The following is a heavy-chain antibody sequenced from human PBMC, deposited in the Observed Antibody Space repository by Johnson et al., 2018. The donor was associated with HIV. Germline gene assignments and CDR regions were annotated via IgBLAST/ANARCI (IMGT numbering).Heavy chain of an antibody. CDR3: ARVEQQLWLRGVFDI. J-gene: IGHJ3*02. CDR1: GFTFSSYA. CDR2: ISYDGSNK. Sequence: QVQLVESGGGVVQPGRSLRLSCAASGFTFSSYAMHWVRQAPGKGLEWVAVISYDGSNKYYADSVKGRFTISRDNSKNTLYLQMNSLRAEDTAVYYCARVEQQLWLRGVFDIWGQGTMVTVSS. V-gene: IGHV3-30*04. D-gene: IGHD5-18*01.